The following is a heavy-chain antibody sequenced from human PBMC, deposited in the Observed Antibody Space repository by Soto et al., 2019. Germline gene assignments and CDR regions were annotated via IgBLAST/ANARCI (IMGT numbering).Heavy chain of an antibody. CDR3: ASLVVTAHNWFDP. CDR2: IYHSGST. J-gene: IGHJ5*02. CDR1: GGSISSGGYS. Sequence: PSETLSLTCTVSGGSISSGGYSWSWIRQPPGKGLEWIGYIYHSGSTYYNPSLKSRVTISVDTSKNQFSLKLSSVTAADTAVYYCASLVVTAHNWFDPWGQGTLVPVSS. D-gene: IGHD2-21*02. V-gene: IGHV4-30-2*05.